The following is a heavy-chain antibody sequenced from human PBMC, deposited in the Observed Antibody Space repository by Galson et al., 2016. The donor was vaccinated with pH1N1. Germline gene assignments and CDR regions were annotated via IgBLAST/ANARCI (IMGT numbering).Heavy chain of an antibody. D-gene: IGHD5-12*01. CDR2: IRFDENNN. V-gene: IGHV3-30*02. CDR3: AKDRAANYDDYWDY. J-gene: IGHJ4*02. CDR1: GFNFSTYG. Sequence: SLRLSCAASGFNFSTYGMHWVRQAPGKGLEWVAFIRFDENNNYYADSVKGRFTISRDSSKNMLYLQMNSLRAEDTAVYYCAKDRAANYDDYWDYWGQGTLVTVSS.